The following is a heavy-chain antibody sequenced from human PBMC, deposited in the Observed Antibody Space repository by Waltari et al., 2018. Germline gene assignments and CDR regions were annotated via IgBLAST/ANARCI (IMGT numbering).Heavy chain of an antibody. D-gene: IGHD2-21*01. CDR1: GYTFTSYY. Sequence: QVQLVQSGAEVKKPGASVKVSCKASGYTFTSYYMHWVRQAPGQGLEWMGIIKPSGGSTSYGQNFQGRVTMTRDTSTSTVYMELSSLRSEDTAVYYCAREKAYCGGDCYPECPGYWGQGTLVTVSS. J-gene: IGHJ4*02. CDR3: AREKAYCGGDCYPECPGY. V-gene: IGHV1-46*01. CDR2: IKPSGGST.